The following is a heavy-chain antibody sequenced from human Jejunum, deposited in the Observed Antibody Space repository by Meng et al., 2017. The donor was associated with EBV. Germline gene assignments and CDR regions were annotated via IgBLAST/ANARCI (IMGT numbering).Heavy chain of an antibody. Sequence: VGARGCLVVAVGSSRLPFAGSGFNLRSYWMQWVRQVPGKGLVWVSRITSDGSGTTYADSVKGRFTISRDNAKNTLYLQMNSLRVEDTAVYYCARDQDGAGGTIDYWGQGTLVTVSS. CDR2: ITSDGSGT. D-gene: IGHD1-26*01. CDR3: ARDQDGAGGTIDY. J-gene: IGHJ4*02. CDR1: GFNLRSYW. V-gene: IGHV3-74*01.